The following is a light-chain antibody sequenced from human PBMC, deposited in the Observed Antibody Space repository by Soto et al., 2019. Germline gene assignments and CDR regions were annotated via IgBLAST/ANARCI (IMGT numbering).Light chain of an antibody. CDR3: QQSDTTPWT. CDR1: QSISSY. Sequence: DIRMTQSPSSLSASVGDRVTITCRASQSISSYLNWYQQKPGKAPKLLIYEASSLQSGVPSRFSGSGSGTDFTLTISSLQPEDFATYYCQQSDTTPWTFGQGTKVDIK. V-gene: IGKV1-39*01. J-gene: IGKJ1*01. CDR2: EAS.